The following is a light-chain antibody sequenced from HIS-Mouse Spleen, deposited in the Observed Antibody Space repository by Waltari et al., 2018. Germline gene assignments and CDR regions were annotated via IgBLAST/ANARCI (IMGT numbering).Light chain of an antibody. V-gene: IGKV4-1*01. J-gene: IGKJ2*01. CDR1: QRVLYSSNNKTY. CDR3: QQANSFPHT. Sequence: DIVMTQSPDSLPVSLGERATINCKSSQRVLYSSNNKTYLAWYQQKPGQPPKLLIYWASTRESGVPDRFSGSGSGTDFTLTISSLQPEDFATYYCQQANSFPHTFGQGTKLEIK. CDR2: WAS.